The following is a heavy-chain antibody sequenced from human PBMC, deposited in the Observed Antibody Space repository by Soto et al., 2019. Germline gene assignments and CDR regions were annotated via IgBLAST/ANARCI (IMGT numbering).Heavy chain of an antibody. CDR3: ARVSECGDDTYWYFYF. Sequence: ASVKVSCKASGYTFTGYYMHWVRQAPGQGLEWMGWINPNSGGTNYAQKFQGWVTMTRDTSISTAYMELSRLRSDDTAVYYCARVSECGDDTYWYFYFWGRGSLVPVSS. V-gene: IGHV1-2*04. CDR1: GYTFTGYY. CDR2: INPNSGGT. J-gene: IGHJ2*01. D-gene: IGHD2-21*02.